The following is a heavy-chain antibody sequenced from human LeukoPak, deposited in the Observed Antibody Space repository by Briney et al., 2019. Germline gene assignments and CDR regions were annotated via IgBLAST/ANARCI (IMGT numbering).Heavy chain of an antibody. J-gene: IGHJ4*02. D-gene: IGHD6-19*01. Sequence: ASVKVSCKASGYTFTSYAMHWVRQAPGQRLEWMGWINAGNGNTKYSQKFQGRVTITRDTSASTAYMELSSLRSEDTAVYYCARSSGWYPTLDYWGQGTLVTASS. CDR1: GYTFTSYA. V-gene: IGHV1-3*01. CDR3: ARSSGWYPTLDY. CDR2: INAGNGNT.